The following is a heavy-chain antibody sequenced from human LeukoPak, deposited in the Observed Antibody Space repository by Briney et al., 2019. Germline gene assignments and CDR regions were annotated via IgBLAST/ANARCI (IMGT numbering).Heavy chain of an antibody. CDR3: ASRASDTAMIDYYYYMDV. Sequence: PSETLSLTCTVSGGSISSYYWSWIRQPPGKGLEWIGYIYYSGSTNYNPSLKSRVTISVDTSKNQFSLKLSSVTAADTAVYCCASRASDTAMIDYYYYMDVWGKGTTVTVSS. J-gene: IGHJ6*03. D-gene: IGHD5-18*01. CDR2: IYYSGST. CDR1: GGSISSYY. V-gene: IGHV4-59*01.